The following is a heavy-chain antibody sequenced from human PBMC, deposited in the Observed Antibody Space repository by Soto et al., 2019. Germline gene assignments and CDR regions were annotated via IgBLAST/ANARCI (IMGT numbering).Heavy chain of an antibody. J-gene: IGHJ4*02. CDR2: IWYDGSNK. CDR1: GFSFRNYG. CDR3: ARDIHYDFWSGYYPDY. V-gene: IGHV3-33*01. Sequence: GGSLILSCAASGFSFRNYGMHWVRQAPGKGLEWVALIWYDGSNKYYVDSVKGRFTISRDNSKNTLELQMNSLRAEDTAVYYCARDIHYDFWSGYYPDYWGQGTQVTVSS. D-gene: IGHD3-3*01.